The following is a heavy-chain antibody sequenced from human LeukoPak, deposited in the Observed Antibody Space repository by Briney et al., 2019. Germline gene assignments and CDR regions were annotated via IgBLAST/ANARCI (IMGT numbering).Heavy chain of an antibody. D-gene: IGHD3-22*01. V-gene: IGHV3-7*01. J-gene: IGHJ3*02. CDR2: IKQDGSEK. Sequence: GGSLRLSCAASGFAFSSYWMSWVRQAPGKGLEWVANIKQDGSEKYYVDSVKGRFTISRDNAKNSLYLQMNSLRAEDTAVYYCARAGLPQEYYYDSSGQLTYHDAFDIWGQGTMVTVSS. CDR3: ARAGLPQEYYYDSSGQLTYHDAFDI. CDR1: GFAFSSYW.